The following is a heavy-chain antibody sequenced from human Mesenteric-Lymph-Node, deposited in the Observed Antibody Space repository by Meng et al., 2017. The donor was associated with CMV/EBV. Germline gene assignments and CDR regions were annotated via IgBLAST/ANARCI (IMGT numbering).Heavy chain of an antibody. D-gene: IGHD3-22*01. V-gene: IGHV2-70*20. Sequence: SGPTLVKPTQTLTLTCTFSGFSLSTSGMCVSWVRQPPGKALEWLALIDWDDDKYYSTSLKTRLTISKDTSKNQVVLTMTNMDPVDTATYYCARQYDSSGYYYDAFDIWGQGTMVTVSS. CDR1: GFSLSTSGMC. CDR2: IDWDDDK. J-gene: IGHJ3*02. CDR3: ARQYDSSGYYYDAFDI.